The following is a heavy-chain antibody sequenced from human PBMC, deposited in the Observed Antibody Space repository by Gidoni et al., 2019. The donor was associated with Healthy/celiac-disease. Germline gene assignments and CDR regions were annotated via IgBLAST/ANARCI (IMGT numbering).Heavy chain of an antibody. J-gene: IGHJ4*02. Sequence: EVQLVESGGGVVRPGGSMRISCAASGFTFDDYGMSWVRQAPGKVLAWVSGINWDGGSTGYADSVKGRFTISRDNAKNSLYLQMNSLRAEDTALYYCARGVAEDEGPFDYWGQGTLVTVSS. CDR3: ARGVAEDEGPFDY. CDR1: GFTFDDYG. V-gene: IGHV3-20*04. CDR2: INWDGGST.